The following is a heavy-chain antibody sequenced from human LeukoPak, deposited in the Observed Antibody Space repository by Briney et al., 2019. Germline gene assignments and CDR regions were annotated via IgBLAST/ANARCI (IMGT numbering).Heavy chain of an antibody. J-gene: IGHJ4*02. D-gene: IGHD1-26*01. V-gene: IGHV3-15*01. CDR3: TTAGNSGSYYFDH. CDR1: GFTLSNAW. Sequence: PGGSLRLSCAASGFTLSNAWMSWVRQAPGKGLEWVGRIKSKTDGGTTDYAAPVKGRFTISRDDSKNTLYLQMNSLKPEDTAVYYCTTAGNSGSYYFDHWGQGTLVTVSS. CDR2: IKSKTDGGTT.